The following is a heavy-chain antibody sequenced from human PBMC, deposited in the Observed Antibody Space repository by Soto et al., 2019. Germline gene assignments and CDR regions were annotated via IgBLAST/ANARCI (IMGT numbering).Heavy chain of an antibody. CDR2: ISWDGGSI. D-gene: IGHD2-21*01. CDR1: GFTFDGYM. Sequence: GGSLRLSCEASGFTFDGYMMHWVRQAPGKGLEWISLISWDGGSIDYADSIKGRFTVSRDNSKNSLFLDMHSLETEDTAVYYCAKEGNGGASLDSWGQGTLVTVSS. CDR3: AKEGNGGASLDS. J-gene: IGHJ5*01. V-gene: IGHV3-43*01.